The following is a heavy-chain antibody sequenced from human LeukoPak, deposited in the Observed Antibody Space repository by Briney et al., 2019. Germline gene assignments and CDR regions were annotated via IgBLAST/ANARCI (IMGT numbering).Heavy chain of an antibody. CDR3: ARDTYYGDYDAFDI. V-gene: IGHV4-39*07. D-gene: IGHD4-17*01. CDR2: IYYSGST. Sequence: PSETLSLTCTVSGGSISSYYWGWIRQPPGKGLEWIGSIYYSGSTYYNPSLKSRVTISVDTSKNQFSLKLSSVTAADTAVYYCARDTYYGDYDAFDIWGQGTMVTVSS. CDR1: GGSISSYY. J-gene: IGHJ3*02.